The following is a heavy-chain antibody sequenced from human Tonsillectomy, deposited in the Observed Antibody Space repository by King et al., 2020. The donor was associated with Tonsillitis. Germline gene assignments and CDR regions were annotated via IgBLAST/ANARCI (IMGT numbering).Heavy chain of an antibody. Sequence: VQLVESGGCVVQPGGSLRLSCAASGFTFSSYGMHWVRQAPGKGLEWVAFTRFDGNSKFYADSVKGRFTISRGNSKDTLYLRMNSLRAEDTAVYYGDLTVNSVYDYHYLGRDVWRQDPGVTVPS. J-gene: IGHJ6*01. V-gene: IGHV3-30*02. D-gene: IGHD5/OR15-5a*01. CDR1: GFTFSSYG. CDR3: DLTVNSVYDYHYLGRDV. CDR2: TRFDGNSK.